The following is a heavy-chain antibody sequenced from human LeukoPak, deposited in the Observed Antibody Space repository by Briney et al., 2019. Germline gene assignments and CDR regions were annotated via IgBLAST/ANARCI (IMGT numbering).Heavy chain of an antibody. J-gene: IGHJ3*01. D-gene: IGHD1-26*01. CDR1: GGSISSYH. Sequence: SETLSLTCTVSGGSISSYHWSWIRQPSGRGLEWIGYMYDTGRTDYKHNPSLKSRVTTSLDTSKNQFSLRLSSVTAADTALYFCARVLLGGGAFDFWGQGTMVTVSS. CDR2: MYDTGRT. V-gene: IGHV4-59*01. CDR3: ARVLLGGGAFDF.